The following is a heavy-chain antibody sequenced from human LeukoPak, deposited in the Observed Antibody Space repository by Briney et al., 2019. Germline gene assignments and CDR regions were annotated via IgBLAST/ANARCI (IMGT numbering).Heavy chain of an antibody. CDR2: IWYDGSNK. V-gene: IGHV3-33*08. J-gene: IGHJ5*02. CDR1: GFTFSVYF. Sequence: HPGGSLRLSCAASGFTFSVYFMGWVRQAPGKGLEWVAVIWYDGSNKYYADSVKGRFTISRDNSKNTLYLQMNSLRAEDTAVYYCARDAGYSGYDQKDNWFDPWGQGTLVTVSS. CDR3: ARDAGYSGYDQKDNWFDP. D-gene: IGHD5-12*01.